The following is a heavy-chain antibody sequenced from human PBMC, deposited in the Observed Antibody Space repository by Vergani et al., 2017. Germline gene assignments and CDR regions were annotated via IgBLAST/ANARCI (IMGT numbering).Heavy chain of an antibody. Sequence: QVQLQESGPGLVKPSQTLSLTCTVSGGSISSGGFYWSWIRQHPGKGLEWIGYISNPGSPYSNPSLKSRVTISGDTSKNQISLKVSSVTAADTAVFYCAGFWSGPGWFDPWGQGTLVTVSS. D-gene: IGHD3-3*01. CDR1: GGSISSGGFY. V-gene: IGHV4-31*03. CDR2: ISNPGSP. CDR3: AGFWSGPGWFDP. J-gene: IGHJ5*02.